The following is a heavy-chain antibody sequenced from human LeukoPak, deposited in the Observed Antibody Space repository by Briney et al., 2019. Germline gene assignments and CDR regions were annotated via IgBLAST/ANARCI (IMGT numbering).Heavy chain of an antibody. D-gene: IGHD3-10*01. CDR1: GFTVSSNY. V-gene: IGHV3-53*01. J-gene: IGHJ6*04. CDR3: ARYGSGSLEIDV. Sequence: PGGSLRLSCAASGFTVSSNYMSWVRHAPGKGLEWVSVIYSGGSTYYADSVKGRFTISRDNSKNTLYLQMNSLRAEDTAVYYCARYGSGSLEIDVWGKGTTVTISS. CDR2: IYSGGST.